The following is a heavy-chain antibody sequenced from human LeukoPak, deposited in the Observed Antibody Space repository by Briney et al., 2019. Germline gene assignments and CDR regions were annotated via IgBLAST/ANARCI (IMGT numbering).Heavy chain of an antibody. D-gene: IGHD3-22*01. CDR3: ATGDRITMIVVVPFQH. V-gene: IGHV1-69-2*01. Sequence: ASVKISCKVSAYTFTDYYMHWVQQAPGKGVEWMGLVHPEDGETIYAEKFQVRVTITAATSTDTAYMELSSLRSEDTAVYYCATGDRITMIVVVPFQHWGQGTLVTVSA. CDR2: VHPEDGET. J-gene: IGHJ1*01. CDR1: AYTFTDYY.